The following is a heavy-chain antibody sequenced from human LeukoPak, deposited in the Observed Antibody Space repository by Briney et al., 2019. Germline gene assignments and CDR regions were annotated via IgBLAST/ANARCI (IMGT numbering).Heavy chain of an antibody. CDR2: ISGSGGST. CDR3: AKDRYYDILTGYYVH. D-gene: IGHD3-9*01. J-gene: IGHJ4*02. V-gene: IGHV3-23*01. Sequence: LAGGSLRLSCAASGFTFSSYAMSWVRQAPGKGLEWVSAISGSGGSTYYADSVKGRFTISRDNSKNTLYLQMNSLRAEDTAVYYCAKDRYYDILTGYYVHWGQGTLVTVSS. CDR1: GFTFSSYA.